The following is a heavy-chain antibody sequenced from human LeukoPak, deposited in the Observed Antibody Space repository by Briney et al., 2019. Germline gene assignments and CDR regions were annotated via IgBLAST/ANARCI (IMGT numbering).Heavy chain of an antibody. CDR1: GGSITSGVYY. D-gene: IGHD3-10*01. J-gene: IGHJ1*01. CDR3: AGVSASMVREVIIAEYFQH. Sequence: SETLSLTCNVSGGSITSGVYYWSWIRQHPGKGLEWIGYIYYSGSTYYNPSLKSRVTMSVDTSNNQFSLKLTSLTAADTAVYFCAGVSASMVREVIIAEYFQHWGQGTLATVSS. CDR2: IYYSGST. V-gene: IGHV4-31*03.